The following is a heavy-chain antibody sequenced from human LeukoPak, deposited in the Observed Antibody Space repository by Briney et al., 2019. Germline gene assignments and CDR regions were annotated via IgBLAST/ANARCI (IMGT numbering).Heavy chain of an antibody. CDR1: GFTFSNYW. CDR3: ARDQGSITGDAFDI. CDR2: INNDGSST. V-gene: IGHV3-74*03. D-gene: IGHD3-10*01. J-gene: IGHJ3*02. Sequence: GGSLRLSCAASGFTFSNYWMHWARQAPGKGLVWVSRINNDGSSTTYADSVKGRFTISRDNSKNTLYLQMNSLRAEDTAVYYCARDQGSITGDAFDIWGQGTMVTVSS.